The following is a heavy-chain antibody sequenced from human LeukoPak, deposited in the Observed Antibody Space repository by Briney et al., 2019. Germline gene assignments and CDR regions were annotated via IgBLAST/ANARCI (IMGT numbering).Heavy chain of an antibody. J-gene: IGHJ3*02. CDR2: INHSGST. D-gene: IGHD3-3*01. CDR1: GGSFSGYY. V-gene: IGHV4-34*01. Sequence: SETLSLTCAVYGGSFSGYYWSWIRQPPGKGLEWIGEINHSGSTNYNPSLKSRVTISVDTSKNQFSLKLSSVTAADTAVYYCARRYRLEWLLYPTAGAFDIWGQGTMVTVSS. CDR3: ARRYRLEWLLYPTAGAFDI.